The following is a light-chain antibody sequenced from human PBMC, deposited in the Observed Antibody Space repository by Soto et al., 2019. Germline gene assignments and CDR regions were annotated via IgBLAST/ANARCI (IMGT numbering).Light chain of an antibody. CDR1: QSVSGS. V-gene: IGKV3-15*01. Sequence: HCPRTLSLSPEERATLSCRALQSVSGSLLAWYQQKRGQAPRLLIYCASSRAHGSPDRFSSSGSGTKFTLTISSMHSEEFAAYYYQQYNNWPPITFGQGTRLEIK. CDR3: QQYNNWPPIT. CDR2: CAS. J-gene: IGKJ5*01.